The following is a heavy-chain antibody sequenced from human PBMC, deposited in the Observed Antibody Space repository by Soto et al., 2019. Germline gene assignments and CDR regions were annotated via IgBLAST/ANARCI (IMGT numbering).Heavy chain of an antibody. D-gene: IGHD1-20*01. CDR3: ATYPRPYNWIDM. J-gene: IGHJ4*02. CDR1: GGARTSYP. Sequence: DLEQSGPEVKKPGSSVRVSCQASGGARTSYPIHWVRQAPGQGLEWMGVIDPMFDTSNLSESFKARLTLTADVSTKTVYMDLTGLRSDDTAVYFCATYPRPYNWIDMWGQGTLLTVSS. CDR2: IDPMFDTS. V-gene: IGHV1-69*01.